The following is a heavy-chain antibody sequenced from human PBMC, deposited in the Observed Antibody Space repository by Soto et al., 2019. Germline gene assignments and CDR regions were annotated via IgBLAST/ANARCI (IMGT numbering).Heavy chain of an antibody. Sequence: SVKVSCKASGGSFSSYVISWVRQAPGQGLEWMGGIILMFGKTTYAQKFQGRVTINADESTSTGYMELSSLRSEDTAMYYCARDRSSSRWYWFDPRGQRTLVTVSP. D-gene: IGHD6-13*01. J-gene: IGHJ5*02. CDR3: ARDRSSSRWYWFDP. CDR2: IILMFGKT. CDR1: GGSFSSYV. V-gene: IGHV1-69*13.